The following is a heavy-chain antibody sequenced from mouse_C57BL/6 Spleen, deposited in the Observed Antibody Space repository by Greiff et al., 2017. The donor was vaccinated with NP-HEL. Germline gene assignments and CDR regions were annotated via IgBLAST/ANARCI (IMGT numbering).Heavy chain of an antibody. V-gene: IGHV14-4*01. CDR2: IDPENGDT. CDR3: ITDYYDYDRFAD. Sequence: VQLQQSGAELVRPGASVKLSCTASGFNIKDDYMHWVKQRPEQGLEWIGWIDPENGDTEYASKFQGKATMTADTSSNTAYLQLSRLTSEDTAVYDCITDYYDYDRFADWGQGTLVTVSA. CDR1: GFNIKDDY. D-gene: IGHD2-4*01. J-gene: IGHJ3*01.